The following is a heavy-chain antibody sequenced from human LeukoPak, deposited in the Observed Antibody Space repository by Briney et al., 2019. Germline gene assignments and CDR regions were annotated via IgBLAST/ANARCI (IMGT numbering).Heavy chain of an antibody. CDR3: ARTVGWLHKKAFDI. V-gene: IGHV4-34*01. D-gene: IGHD5-24*01. CDR2: INHSGST. J-gene: IGHJ3*02. Sequence: SETLSLTCAVYGVSFSGYYWSRIRQPPGKGLEWIGEINHSGSTNYNPSLKSRVTISVDTSKNQFSLKLSSVTAADTAAYYCARTVGWLHKKAFDIWGQGTMVTVSS. CDR1: GVSFSGYY.